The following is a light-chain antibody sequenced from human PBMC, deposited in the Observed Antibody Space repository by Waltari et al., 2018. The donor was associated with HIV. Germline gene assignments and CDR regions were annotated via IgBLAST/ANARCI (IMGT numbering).Light chain of an antibody. Sequence: QSVLTQPPSASGTPGQRVTISCSGSSSNIGSNAVNWYQQLPGAAPKLLFYSDNQRPAGAPDRFSGSRSGTSASLSISGLQSGDEADYYCAAWDDSLKGPLFGGGTKLTVL. CDR3: AAWDDSLKGPL. J-gene: IGLJ3*02. CDR2: SDN. V-gene: IGLV1-44*01. CDR1: SSNIGSNA.